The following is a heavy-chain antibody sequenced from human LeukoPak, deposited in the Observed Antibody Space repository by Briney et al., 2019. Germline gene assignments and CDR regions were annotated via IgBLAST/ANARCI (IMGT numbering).Heavy chain of an antibody. CDR2: IYYSGST. Sequence: PSETLSLTCTVSGDSISSGDYYWSWIRQPPGKGLEWIGYIYYSGSTNYNPSLKSRVTISVDTFKNQFSLKLSSVTAADTAVYYCARGLGYCSSTSCPTDAFDIWGQGTMVTVSS. V-gene: IGHV4-30-4*08. CDR1: GDSISSGDYY. J-gene: IGHJ3*02. CDR3: ARGLGYCSSTSCPTDAFDI. D-gene: IGHD2-2*01.